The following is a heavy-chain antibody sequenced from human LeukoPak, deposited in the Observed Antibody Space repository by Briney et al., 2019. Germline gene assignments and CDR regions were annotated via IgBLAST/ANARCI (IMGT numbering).Heavy chain of an antibody. V-gene: IGHV4-4*02. J-gene: IGHJ4*02. D-gene: IGHD4-11*01. CDR3: AREESMTTPSFDY. CDR1: GFTFSNYA. Sequence: SLRLSCAASGFTFSNYALHWVRQPPGKGLEWIGEIYHSGRTNYNPSLKSRVTISVDKSKNQFSLNLTSVTAADTAVYYCAREESMTTPSFDYWGQGTLGTVSS. CDR2: IYHSGRT.